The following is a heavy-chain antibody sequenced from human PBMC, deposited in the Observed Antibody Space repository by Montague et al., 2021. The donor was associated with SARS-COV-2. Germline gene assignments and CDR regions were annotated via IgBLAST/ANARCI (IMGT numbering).Heavy chain of an antibody. CDR2: IFHSGAA. J-gene: IGHJ4*02. CDR1: GGFISSGNW. CDR3: ARDFVAAVPDRFDS. V-gene: IGHV4/OR15-8*02. D-gene: IGHD6-13*01. Sequence: SETLSLTCAVSGGFISSGNWWSWVRQPPGKGLEWIGEIFHSGAASYNPSLTSRLTISMDKSKNEFSLKLNSVTAADTAMYYCARDFVAAVPDRFDSWGQGVLVTVSS.